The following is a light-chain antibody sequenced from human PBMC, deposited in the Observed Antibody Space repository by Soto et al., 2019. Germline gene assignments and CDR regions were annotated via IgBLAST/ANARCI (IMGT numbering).Light chain of an antibody. CDR2: GAS. J-gene: IGKJ5*01. CDR1: QSVGSD. CDR3: QQYNHWPPIT. V-gene: IGKV3-15*01. Sequence: EIVMTQSPATLSVSPGERATLSCRASQSVGSDLAWYQQNPGQAPRLLIYGASTRATNVSARFSGSGSGTEFTLTISSLQSEDFALYYCQQYNHWPPITFGPGTRLEIK.